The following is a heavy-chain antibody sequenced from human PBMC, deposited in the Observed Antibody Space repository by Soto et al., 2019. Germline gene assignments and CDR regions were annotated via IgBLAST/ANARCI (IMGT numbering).Heavy chain of an antibody. J-gene: IGHJ6*02. V-gene: IGHV3-23*01. CDR3: AKGRYCSRTSCYKPPDGMDV. D-gene: IGHD2-2*02. CDR1: GFTFSSYA. CDR2: ISGSGGST. Sequence: GGSLRLSCAASGFTFSSYAMSWVRQAPGKGLEWVSAISGSGGSTYYADSVKGRFTISRDNSKNTLYLQMNSLRAEDTAVYYCAKGRYCSRTSCYKPPDGMDVWGQGTTVTVSS.